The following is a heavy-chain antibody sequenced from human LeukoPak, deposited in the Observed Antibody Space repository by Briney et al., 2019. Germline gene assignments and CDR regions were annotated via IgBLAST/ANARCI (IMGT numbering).Heavy chain of an antibody. D-gene: IGHD6-13*01. CDR2: IYPSGTT. V-gene: IGHV4-38-2*02. Sequence: SETLSLTCTVSGYSISSGYYWGWIRQPPGKGLEWVGNIYPSGTTYYNPSLKTRVTISVDTSKNQFSLKLSSVTAADTAVYYCARDVAAATYYYMDVWGKGTTVTVSS. CDR3: ARDVAAATYYYMDV. CDR1: GYSISSGYY. J-gene: IGHJ6*03.